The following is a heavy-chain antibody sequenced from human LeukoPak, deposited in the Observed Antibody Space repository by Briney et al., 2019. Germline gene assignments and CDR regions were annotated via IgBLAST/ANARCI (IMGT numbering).Heavy chain of an antibody. CDR1: GFTFSSYS. J-gene: IGHJ4*02. V-gene: IGHV3-48*02. CDR2: ISLGGDTI. D-gene: IGHD1-14*01. Sequence: PGGSLRLSCAASGFTFSSYSMNWVRQAPGKGLEWVSYISLGGDTIYYAGSVRGRFTISRDAAGNSLYLQMSSLRDEDTAVYYCARILGLTLDYWGQGTLVTVSS. CDR3: ARILGLTLDY.